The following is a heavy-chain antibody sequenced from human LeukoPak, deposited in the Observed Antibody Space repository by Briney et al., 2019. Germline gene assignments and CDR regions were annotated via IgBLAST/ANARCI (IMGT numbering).Heavy chain of an antibody. D-gene: IGHD5-18*01. CDR2: VRAKTYNYAT. V-gene: IGHV3-73*01. CDR3: ASGGLHTAMVQDY. CDR1: GFTFSGSA. J-gene: IGHJ4*02. Sequence: GGSLKLSCAASGFTFSGSAMYWVRQASGKGLEWVGHVRAKTYNYATAYAASVEGRFTISRDDSKSTTYLQMNSLRAEDTAVYYCASGGLHTAMVQDYWGQGTLVTVSS.